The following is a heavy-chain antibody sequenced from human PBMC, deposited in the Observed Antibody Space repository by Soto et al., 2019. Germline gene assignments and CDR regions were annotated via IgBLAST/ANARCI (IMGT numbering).Heavy chain of an antibody. CDR2: IIPIFGTA. CDR1: GGTFSSYA. J-gene: IGHJ4*02. V-gene: IGHV1-69*13. D-gene: IGHD6-13*01. Sequence: ASVKVSCKASGGTFSSYAISWVRQAPGQGLEWMGGIIPIFGTANYAQKFQGRVTITADESTSTAYMELSSLRSEDTAVYYCARDAYHAAAGTWYYFDYWGQGTLVTVSS. CDR3: ARDAYHAAAGTWYYFDY.